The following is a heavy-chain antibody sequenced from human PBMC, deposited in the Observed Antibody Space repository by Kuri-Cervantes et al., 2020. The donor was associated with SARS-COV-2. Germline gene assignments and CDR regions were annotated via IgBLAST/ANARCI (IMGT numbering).Heavy chain of an antibody. J-gene: IGHJ4*02. CDR2: INPNSGGT. D-gene: IGHD3-22*01. CDR1: GYTFTGYY. CDR3: AREEAYDSSAYQTIHFDY. Sequence: ASVKVSCKASGYTFTGYYMHWVRRAPGQGLEWMGWINPNSGGTNYAQKFQGWVTMTRDTSISTAYMELSRLRSDDTAVYYCAREEAYDSSAYQTIHFDYWGQGTLVTVSS. V-gene: IGHV1-2*04.